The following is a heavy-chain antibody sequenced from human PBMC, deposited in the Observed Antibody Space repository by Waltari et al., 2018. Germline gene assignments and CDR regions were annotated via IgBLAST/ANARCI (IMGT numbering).Heavy chain of an antibody. D-gene: IGHD3-22*01. Sequence: QVQLQESGPGLVKPSETLSLTCPVSGGSISSYYWSWIRQPPGKGLEWIGYIYHSGSTNYPPSLESRVTISLDTSKTQFSLKMSSVTAADTAVYYCARGLHYDSSGFDYWGQGTLVTVSS. V-gene: IGHV4-59*01. CDR2: IYHSGST. CDR1: GGSISSYY. CDR3: ARGLHYDSSGFDY. J-gene: IGHJ4*02.